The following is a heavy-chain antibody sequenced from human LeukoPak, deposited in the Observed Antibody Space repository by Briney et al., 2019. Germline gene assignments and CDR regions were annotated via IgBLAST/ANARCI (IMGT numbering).Heavy chain of an antibody. Sequence: SQTLSLTCALCGDILSSNTGGWHWIRQSPSRGLEWLGRTYYRSKWYNDYAVSVKSRISISPDTSKNQFSLQLNSVTPEDAAVYYCARAGLVRSTRGYFDYWGQGTLVTVSS. CDR1: GDILSSNTGG. J-gene: IGHJ4*02. CDR2: TYYRSKWYN. CDR3: ARAGLVRSTRGYFDY. D-gene: IGHD1-26*01. V-gene: IGHV6-1*01.